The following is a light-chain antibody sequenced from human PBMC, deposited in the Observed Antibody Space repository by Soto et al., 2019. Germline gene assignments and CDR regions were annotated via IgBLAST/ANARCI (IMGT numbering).Light chain of an antibody. CDR3: QQYGSSPRT. CDR1: QSVSSY. CDR2: GAS. J-gene: IGKJ1*01. Sequence: ELVLTQSPGTLSLSPGERATLSCRASQSVSSYSAWYQQKPGQAPRLLIYGASTRATGIPDRFSGSGSGTDFTLTISRLESEDFAVYYCQQYGSSPRTFGQGTKVDIK. V-gene: IGKV3-20*01.